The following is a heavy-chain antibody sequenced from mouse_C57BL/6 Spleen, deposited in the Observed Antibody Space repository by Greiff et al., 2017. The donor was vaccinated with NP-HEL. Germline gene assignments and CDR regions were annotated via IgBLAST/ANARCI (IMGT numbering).Heavy chain of an antibody. CDR2: IDPSDSYT. Sequence: QVQLKQPGAELVKPGASVKLSCKASGYTFTSYWMQWVKQRPGQGLEWIGEIDPSDSYTNYNQKFKGKATLTVDTSSSTAYMQLSSLTSEDAAVYYCARRGSAYAMDYWGQGTSVTVSS. V-gene: IGHV1-50*01. CDR1: GYTFTSYW. J-gene: IGHJ4*01. CDR3: ARRGSAYAMDY. D-gene: IGHD1-1*01.